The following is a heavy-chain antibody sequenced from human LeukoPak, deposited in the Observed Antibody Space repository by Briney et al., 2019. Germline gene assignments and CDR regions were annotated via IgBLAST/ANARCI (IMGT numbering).Heavy chain of an antibody. Sequence: SETLSLTCAVYGGSFSSYYWSWIRQPPGKGLEWIGEINHSGSTNYNPSLKSRVTISVDTSKNQFSLKLSSVTAADTAVYYCARGRRNWFDPWGQGTLVTVSS. J-gene: IGHJ5*02. V-gene: IGHV4-34*01. CDR1: GGSFSSYY. CDR3: ARGRRNWFDP. CDR2: INHSGST.